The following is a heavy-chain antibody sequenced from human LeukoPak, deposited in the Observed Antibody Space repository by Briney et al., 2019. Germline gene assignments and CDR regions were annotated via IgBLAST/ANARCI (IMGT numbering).Heavy chain of an antibody. J-gene: IGHJ4*02. Sequence: ASVKVSCKASGYTFTGYYMHWVRQAPGQGLEWMGWINPNSGGTNYAQKFQGRVTMTRDTSISTAYMELSRLRSDDTAVYYCAKDGGLLVVKGPYYFDYWGQGTLVTVSS. CDR2: INPNSGGT. CDR3: AKDGGLLVVKGPYYFDY. V-gene: IGHV1-2*02. CDR1: GYTFTGYY. D-gene: IGHD2-8*02.